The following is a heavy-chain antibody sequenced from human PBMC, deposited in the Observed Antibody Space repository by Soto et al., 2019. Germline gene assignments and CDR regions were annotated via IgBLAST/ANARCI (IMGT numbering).Heavy chain of an antibody. Sequence: QVQLLQSGAEVKKPGASVKVSCKTSGYTFTDYGITWVRQAPGQGLEWMGWISAKNGNTNYVQKFRDRVTMTTDTSTSTAYMELRSLTSDDKAVDYCARDKEFPDYWGQGTLVTVSS. CDR1: GYTFTDYG. J-gene: IGHJ4*02. V-gene: IGHV1-18*01. CDR2: ISAKNGNT. CDR3: ARDKEFPDY.